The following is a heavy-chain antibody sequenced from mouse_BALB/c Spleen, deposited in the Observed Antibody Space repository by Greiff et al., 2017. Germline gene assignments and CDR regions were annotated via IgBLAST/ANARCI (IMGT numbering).Heavy chain of an antibody. V-gene: IGHV3-6*02. Sequence: EVQLQESGPGLVKPSQSLSLTCSVTGYSITSGYYWNWIRQFPGNKLEWMGYISYDGSNNYNPSLKNRISITRDTSKNQFFLKLNSVTTEDTATYYCARLTGTFDVWGAGTTVTVSS. J-gene: IGHJ1*01. CDR2: ISYDGSN. D-gene: IGHD4-1*01. CDR1: GYSITSGYY. CDR3: ARLTGTFDV.